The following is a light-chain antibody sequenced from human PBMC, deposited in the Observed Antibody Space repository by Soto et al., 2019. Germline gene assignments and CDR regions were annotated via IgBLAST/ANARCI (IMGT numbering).Light chain of an antibody. V-gene: IGKV1-33*01. J-gene: IGKJ4*01. CDR2: DSS. Sequence: DIQMTQSPSSLSASVGDRVTITCQASQGINNYLNWYQQKPGKAPELLIYDSSSLKTGVPSRFSGSGSETDFTLTIRSLQPDDVATYYCQHYDHLPLSFGGGTKIEIK. CDR3: QHYDHLPLS. CDR1: QGINNY.